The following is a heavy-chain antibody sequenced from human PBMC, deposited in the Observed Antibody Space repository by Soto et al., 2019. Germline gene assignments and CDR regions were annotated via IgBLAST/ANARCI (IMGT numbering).Heavy chain of an antibody. CDR1: GFTFRDYY. D-gene: IGHD6-13*01. J-gene: IGHJ4*02. CDR2: ISGDGGST. CDR3: AKLVTIAAAGTVDY. V-gene: IGHV3-11*01. Sequence: LRLSCAASGFTFRDYYMTWIRQAPGKGLEWVSYISGDGGSTSYADSVKGRFTVSRDNARSSLFLQMNSLRAEDTAFYYCAKLVTIAAAGTVDYWGLGTLVTVSS.